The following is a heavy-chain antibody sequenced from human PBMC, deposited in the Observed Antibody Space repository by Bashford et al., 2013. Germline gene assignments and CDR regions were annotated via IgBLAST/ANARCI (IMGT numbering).Heavy chain of an antibody. V-gene: IGHV3-23*01. Sequence: GGSLRLSCVASGFIFSNFAMTWVRRAPGKGLEWVSSINGRGGTIYYAASVKGRFTISRDTSRNTLYLQMNSLRPEDTAVYYCARPDHCSSTTCFRTSTWYFDFWGRGTLVTVSS. D-gene: IGHD2-2*01. J-gene: IGHJ2*01. CDR2: INGRGGTI. CDR1: GFIFSNFA. CDR3: ARPDHCSSTTCFRTSTWYFDF.